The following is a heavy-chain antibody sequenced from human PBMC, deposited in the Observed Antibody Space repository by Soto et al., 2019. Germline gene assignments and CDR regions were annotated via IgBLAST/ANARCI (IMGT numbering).Heavy chain of an antibody. CDR2: INPGDSDT. CDR1: GFSFSKYK. D-gene: IGHD4-17*01. Sequence: WESLKISCEGSGFSFSKYKIGWARQMPGKGLEWMGIINPGDSDTRYSPSFQGQVTISADKSISTAYLQWSTLKASDTATYYCATSYGESYYYYYGMDVWGQGTTVTVSS. J-gene: IGHJ6*02. V-gene: IGHV5-51*01. CDR3: ATSYGESYYYYYGMDV.